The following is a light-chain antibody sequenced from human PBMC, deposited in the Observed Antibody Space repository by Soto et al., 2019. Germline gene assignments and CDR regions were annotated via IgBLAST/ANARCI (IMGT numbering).Light chain of an antibody. Sequence: QLVLTQSPSASASLGASVKLTCTLSSGRSSYAIAWHQQQPEKGPRYLMKLNSDGSHSKGDGIPDRFSGSSSGAERYLTISGLQSEDEADYYCQTWGTGIQVFGGGTKLAVL. V-gene: IGLV4-69*01. CDR3: QTWGTGIQV. J-gene: IGLJ3*02. CDR1: SGRSSYA. CDR2: LNSDGSH.